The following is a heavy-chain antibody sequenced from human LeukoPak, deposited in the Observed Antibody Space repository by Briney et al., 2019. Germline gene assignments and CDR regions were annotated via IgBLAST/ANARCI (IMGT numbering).Heavy chain of an antibody. CDR1: GYTFTSYG. Sequence: ASVKVSCKASGYTFTSYGISWVRQAPGQGLEWMGWINPNSGGTNYAQKFQGWVTMTRDTSISTAYMELSRLRSDDTAVYYCARVPIVGVYYYYGMDVWGQGTTVTVSS. D-gene: IGHD1-26*01. J-gene: IGHJ6*02. CDR2: INPNSGGT. V-gene: IGHV1-2*04. CDR3: ARVPIVGVYYYYGMDV.